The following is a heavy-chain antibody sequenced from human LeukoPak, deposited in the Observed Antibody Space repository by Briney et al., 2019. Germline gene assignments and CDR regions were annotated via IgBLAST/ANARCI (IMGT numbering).Heavy chain of an antibody. J-gene: IGHJ4*02. V-gene: IGHV3-23*01. D-gene: IGHD2/OR15-2a*01. CDR1: GFTYSNYG. CDR2: ISSSGDST. CDR3: AKDDGNNAKLLLDY. Sequence: GGSLRLSCAVSGFTYSNYGMSWVRQAPGKGLEWVSVISSSGDSTYYADSVKGRFTISRDNSKNTLYLQMNGLRAEDTAIYYCAKDDGNNAKLLLDYWGQGTLVTVSS.